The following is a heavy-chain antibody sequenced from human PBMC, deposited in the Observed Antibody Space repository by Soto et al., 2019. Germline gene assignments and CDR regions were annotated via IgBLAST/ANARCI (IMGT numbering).Heavy chain of an antibody. CDR3: AVTTSLQWYDMDV. Sequence: QVQLQQSGPGLVRPSQTLSLTCVISGDSVSSNSAAWNWIRQSPSRRLEWLGRTYYRSRWYNDSDDSLTCRITVNADTHKSQFSRHLYSVTPEETAVYSCAVTTSLQWYDMDVWDKGTTVTVSS. CDR2: TYYRSRWYN. V-gene: IGHV6-1*01. D-gene: IGHD4-4*01. CDR1: GDSVSSNSAA. J-gene: IGHJ6*03.